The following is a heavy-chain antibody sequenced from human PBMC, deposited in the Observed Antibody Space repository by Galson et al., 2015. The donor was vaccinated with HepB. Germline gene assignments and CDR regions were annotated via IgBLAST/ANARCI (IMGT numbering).Heavy chain of an antibody. CDR2: ITSSGGNS. J-gene: IGHJ4*02. CDR3: ARESEVSGWYFFDY. D-gene: IGHD6-19*01. Sequence: SLRLSCAASGFSFTRYAMTWVRQAPGKGLEWVSSITSSGGNSYYTDSVKGRFTVSRDNSKNTVYLQMNSLRAEDTAEYYCARESEVSGWYFFDYWGQGTLVTVSS. CDR1: GFSFTRYA. V-gene: IGHV3-23*01.